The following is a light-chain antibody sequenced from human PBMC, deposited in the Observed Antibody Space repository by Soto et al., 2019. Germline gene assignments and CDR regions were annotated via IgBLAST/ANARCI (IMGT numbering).Light chain of an antibody. Sequence: DIPMTQSPSSLSASVGDRVTITCRASQGINNYVAWYQQKPGKPPKLLIYAASTLQSGVPSRFSGSGAGTDFTLTINSLQPEDVATYSCQKYSSVPVFGPGTKVDIK. CDR3: QKYSSVPV. CDR1: QGINNY. CDR2: AAS. J-gene: IGKJ3*01. V-gene: IGKV1-27*01.